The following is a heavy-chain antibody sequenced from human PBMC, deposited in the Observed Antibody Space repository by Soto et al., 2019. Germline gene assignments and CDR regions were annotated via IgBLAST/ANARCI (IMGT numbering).Heavy chain of an antibody. Sequence: QVQLVQSGAEVKKPGASVKVSCKASGYTFTSYGISWVRQAPGQGLEWMGRISAYNGNTNYAQKLQGRVTMTTDTSTSTAYMGLRRLRSDDTAVYYCARSYDGYWNYYFDYWGQGTLVTVSS. D-gene: IGHD1-7*01. CDR3: ARSYDGYWNYYFDY. CDR2: ISAYNGNT. V-gene: IGHV1-18*01. CDR1: GYTFTSYG. J-gene: IGHJ4*02.